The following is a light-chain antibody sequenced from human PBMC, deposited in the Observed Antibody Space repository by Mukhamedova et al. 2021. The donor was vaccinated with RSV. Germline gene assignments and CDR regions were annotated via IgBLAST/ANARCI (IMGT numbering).Light chain of an antibody. V-gene: IGLV3-27*01. J-gene: IGLJ5*01. CDR1: ILARKY. CDR3: YSAADKLRV. Sequence: VSPGQTVKIPCSGDILARKYARWFQKRPGQAPLLLIYKDTERPSEIPERFSGSSSGTTVTLTISGAQPEDEADYFCYSAADKLRVF. CDR2: KDT.